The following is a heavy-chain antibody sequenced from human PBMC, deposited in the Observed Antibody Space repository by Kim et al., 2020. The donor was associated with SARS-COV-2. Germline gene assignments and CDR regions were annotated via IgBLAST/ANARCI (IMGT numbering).Heavy chain of an antibody. V-gene: IGHV3-49*03. CDR1: GFTFGDDA. CDR3: TRDPGSSWYLPTGGMDV. D-gene: IGHD6-13*01. Sequence: GGSLRLSCTASGFTFGDDAMSWFRQAPGKGLEWVGFIRSKAYGGTTEYAASVKGRFTISRDDSKSIAYLQMNSLKTEDTAVYYCTRDPGSSWYLPTGGMDVWGQGTTVTVSS. CDR2: IRSKAYGGTT. J-gene: IGHJ6*02.